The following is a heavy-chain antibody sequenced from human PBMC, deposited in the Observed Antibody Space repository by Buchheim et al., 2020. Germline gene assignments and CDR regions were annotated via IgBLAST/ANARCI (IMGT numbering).Heavy chain of an antibody. CDR2: IKQDGSEK. CDR3: GRRYSYGSNYYYYGMDV. J-gene: IGHJ6*02. D-gene: IGHD5-18*01. CDR1: GFPFSTYW. V-gene: IGHV3-7*01. Sequence: EVQLVESGGGLVQPGGSLRLSCAASGFPFSTYWMSWVRQAPGQGLEWVANIKQDGSEKFHVDSVKGRFTISRYNAKNSLYLQMNSLRAEDTAVYYCGRRYSYGSNYYYYGMDVWGQGTT.